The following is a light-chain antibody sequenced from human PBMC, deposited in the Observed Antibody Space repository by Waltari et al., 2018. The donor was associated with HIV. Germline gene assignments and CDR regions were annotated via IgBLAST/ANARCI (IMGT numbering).Light chain of an antibody. Sequence: EIRMTPSPATLSVSPGERPTLSCTATRSVNSNLAWYQQKPGKTPRILIYCTSTRATDIPARFSGSAAGTEFNLTISSLQSEVFAVYYCHHYNNWRETFGQGTKVEIK. CDR3: HHYNNWRET. CDR1: RSVNSN. CDR2: CTS. V-gene: IGKV3-15*01. J-gene: IGKJ1*01.